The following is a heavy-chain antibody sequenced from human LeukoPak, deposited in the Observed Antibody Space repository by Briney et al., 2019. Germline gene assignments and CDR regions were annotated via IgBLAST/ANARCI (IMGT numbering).Heavy chain of an antibody. Sequence: PGGSLRLSCAGSGFTFDDYAINWVRQAPGKGLEWVSAITGSGGVTFYTDSVKDRFTISRDNSKNTLYLQMNSLRAEDTAVYYCARVQRGYSYGSSPYYFDYWGQGTLVTVSS. CDR1: GFTFDDYA. CDR3: ARVQRGYSYGSSPYYFDY. V-gene: IGHV3-23*01. CDR2: ITGSGGVT. D-gene: IGHD5-18*01. J-gene: IGHJ4*02.